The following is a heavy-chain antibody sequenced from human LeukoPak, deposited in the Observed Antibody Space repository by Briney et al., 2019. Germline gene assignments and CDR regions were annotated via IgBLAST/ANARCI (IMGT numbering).Heavy chain of an antibody. CDR3: TREGGWSFYFDY. CDR1: GFTFSNAW. J-gene: IGHJ4*02. CDR2: FKSESDGGTT. D-gene: IGHD2-15*01. Sequence: GGSLRLSCSASGFTFSNAWMTWVRQAPGKGLEWVGSFKSESDGGTTDYAAPVKGRFTISRDDSENTLYLQMDSLKTEDTAVYFCTREGGWSFYFDYWGQGTLVTVSS. V-gene: IGHV3-15*01.